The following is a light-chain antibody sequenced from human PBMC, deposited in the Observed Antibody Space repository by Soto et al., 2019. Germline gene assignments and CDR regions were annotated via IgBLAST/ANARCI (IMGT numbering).Light chain of an antibody. V-gene: IGKV3-20*01. CDR1: QSVAANY. CDR2: GAS. Sequence: EVVLTQSPGTMYLSPGERATLSCRASQSVAANYLAWYQQKRGQAPRLLIYGASSMAPGIPNSFSGSGSGADFTLTSSRLEREDFSVYYCHQYGPAPLTFGPGTKVDIK. CDR3: HQYGPAPLT. J-gene: IGKJ3*01.